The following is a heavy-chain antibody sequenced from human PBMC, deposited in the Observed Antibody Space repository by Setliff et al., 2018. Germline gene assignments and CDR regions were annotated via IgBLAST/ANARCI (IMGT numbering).Heavy chain of an antibody. J-gene: IGHJ4*02. D-gene: IGHD6-19*01. Sequence: GGSLRLSCTASGLSYINDWVSWVRQAPGKGLEWLASINPHGSEKYYVDSVKGRFTISRDNAKNSLSLQMNSLRTEDTAVYYCARYSSGWFFDYWGQGTPVTAPQ. CDR1: GLSYINDW. CDR2: INPHGSEK. CDR3: ARYSSGWFFDY. V-gene: IGHV3-7*01.